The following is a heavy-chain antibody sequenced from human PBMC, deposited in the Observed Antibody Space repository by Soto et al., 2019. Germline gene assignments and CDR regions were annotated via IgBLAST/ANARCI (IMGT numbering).Heavy chain of an antibody. CDR3: GRAISGSVDV. D-gene: IGHD5-12*01. V-gene: IGHV6-1*01. J-gene: IGHJ6*02. Sequence: QVQLQQSGPGLVKPSQTLSLTCAVSGDSVSSNTVAWNWIRQSPSRGLEWLGRTYYRSNWYNEYAVSVRSRIAVNPDTSKNQSSLQLNFVTPEDTAVYYCGRAISGSVDVWGQGTTVTVSS. CDR2: TYYRSNWYN. CDR1: GDSVSSNTVA.